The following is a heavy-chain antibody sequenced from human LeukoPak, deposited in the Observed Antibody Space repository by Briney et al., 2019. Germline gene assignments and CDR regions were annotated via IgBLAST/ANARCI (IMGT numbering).Heavy chain of an antibody. J-gene: IGHJ4*02. CDR2: ISNDGSKK. CDR1: GFTFSSYG. Sequence: GGSLRLSCAASGFTFSSYGMHWVRQAPGKGLDWVAVISNDGSKKYYADSVRGRFTISRDNSKNTLSLQVSSLRTEDTAVYYCAKDRYSYAFEYSDSWGQGTLVTVSS. CDR3: AKDRYSYAFEYSDS. D-gene: IGHD5-18*01. V-gene: IGHV3-30*18.